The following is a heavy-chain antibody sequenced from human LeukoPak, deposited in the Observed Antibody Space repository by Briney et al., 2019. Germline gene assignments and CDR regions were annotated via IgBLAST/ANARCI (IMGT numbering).Heavy chain of an antibody. V-gene: IGHV5-51*01. CDR2: IYPGDSDP. D-gene: IGHD6-13*01. Sequence: GASLKISSKGSGXTFTTYWIGWVRQLPGKGLEWMGIIYPGDSDPRYSPSFQGQVTISADKSISTAYLQWSSLKASDSAMYYCVRHGLGSSWFGFDYWGQGTLVTVSS. CDR3: VRHGLGSSWFGFDY. CDR1: GXTFTTYW. J-gene: IGHJ4*02.